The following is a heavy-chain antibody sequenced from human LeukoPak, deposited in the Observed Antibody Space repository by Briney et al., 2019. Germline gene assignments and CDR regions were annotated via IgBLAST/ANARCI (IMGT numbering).Heavy chain of an antibody. CDR2: ISTVTGNP. Sequence: ASVKVSCKASGYTLTGHSINWVRQAPGQGLEWMGWISTVTGNPTYAQGFTGRFVFSMDTSVSTAYLQITSLNAEDTAIYYCARDASSINFDYWGQGTLVTVSS. V-gene: IGHV7-4-1*02. CDR1: GYTLTGHS. D-gene: IGHD6-6*01. CDR3: ARDASSINFDY. J-gene: IGHJ4*02.